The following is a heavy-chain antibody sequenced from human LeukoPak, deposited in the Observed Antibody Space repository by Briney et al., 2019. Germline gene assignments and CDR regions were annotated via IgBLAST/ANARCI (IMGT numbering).Heavy chain of an antibody. CDR2: IYYSGST. CDR3: ARHSTFNSRGFDY. J-gene: IGHJ4*02. Sequence: PSETLSLTCTVSGGSISSSSYYWGWIRQPPGKGLEWIGSIYYSGSTYYNPSPKSRVTISVDTSKNQFSLKLSSVTAADTAVYYCARHSTFNSRGFDYWGQGTLVTVSS. V-gene: IGHV4-39*01. CDR1: GGSISSSSYY. D-gene: IGHD3-16*01.